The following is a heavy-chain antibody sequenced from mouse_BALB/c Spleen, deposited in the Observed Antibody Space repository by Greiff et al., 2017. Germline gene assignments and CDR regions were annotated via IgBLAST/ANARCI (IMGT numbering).Heavy chain of an antibody. CDR1: GYAFSSSW. J-gene: IGHJ3*01. CDR2: IYPGDGDT. CDR3: AILRSPFAY. D-gene: IGHD1-1*01. Sequence: QVQLQQSGPELVKPGASVKISCKASGYAFSSSWMNWVKQRPGQGLEWIGRIYPGDGDTNYNGKFKGKATLTADKSSSTAYMQLSSLTSVDSAVYFCAILRSPFAYWGQGTLVTVSA. V-gene: IGHV1-82*01.